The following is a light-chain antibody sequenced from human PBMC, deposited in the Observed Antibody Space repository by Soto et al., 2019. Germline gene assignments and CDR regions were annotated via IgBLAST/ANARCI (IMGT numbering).Light chain of an antibody. Sequence: EIVLTQSPGTLSLSPGERATLSFRASQSLSNSFFAWYQQKPGQAPRLLIYDASSRATGVPDRYSGSGSGTDFTLTISRLEPEDFAVFYCQQYGTSEITFGQGTRLEIK. CDR3: QQYGTSEIT. J-gene: IGKJ5*01. CDR2: DAS. CDR1: QSLSNSF. V-gene: IGKV3-20*01.